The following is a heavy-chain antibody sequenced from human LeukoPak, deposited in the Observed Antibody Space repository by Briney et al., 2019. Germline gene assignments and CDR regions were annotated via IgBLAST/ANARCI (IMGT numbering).Heavy chain of an antibody. J-gene: IGHJ3*02. Sequence: ASVKVSCKASGYSFTSDINWVRQATGQGLEWMGWMNPESGNTGYAQKFQGRVSMTRDTSISTAYMELSSLRSEDTAVYYCARGAVSRDCSGGSCYHFDIWGQGTMVTVS. CDR1: GYSFTSD. CDR2: MNPESGNT. CDR3: ARGAVSRDCSGGSCYHFDI. D-gene: IGHD2-15*01. V-gene: IGHV1-8*01.